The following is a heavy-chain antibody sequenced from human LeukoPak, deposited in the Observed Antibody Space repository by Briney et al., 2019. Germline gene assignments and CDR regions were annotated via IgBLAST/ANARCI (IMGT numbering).Heavy chain of an antibody. Sequence: GGSLRLSCAASGFTFSSYAMSWVRQAPGKGLEWVSYISSSSSTIYYADSVKGRFTISRDNAKNSLYLQMNSLRAEDTAVYYCARLNYYYYMDVWGKGTTVTVSS. J-gene: IGHJ6*03. CDR3: ARLNYYYYMDV. V-gene: IGHV3-48*01. CDR2: ISSSSSTI. CDR1: GFTFSSYA.